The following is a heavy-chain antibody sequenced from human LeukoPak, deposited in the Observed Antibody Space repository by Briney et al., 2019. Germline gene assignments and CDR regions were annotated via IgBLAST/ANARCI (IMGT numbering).Heavy chain of an antibody. V-gene: IGHV1-2*06. J-gene: IGHJ5*02. CDR1: GYTFTGYY. CDR3: ARGYCSGGTCYLVENWFDP. Sequence: GASVKVSCKASGYTFTGYYMYWVRQAPGRGLEWMGRINPNSGGTDYAQNFQGRVTMTRDTSISTAYMELSRLRSDDTAVYYCARGYCSGGTCYLVENWFDPWGQGTLVTVSS. CDR2: INPNSGGT. D-gene: IGHD2-15*01.